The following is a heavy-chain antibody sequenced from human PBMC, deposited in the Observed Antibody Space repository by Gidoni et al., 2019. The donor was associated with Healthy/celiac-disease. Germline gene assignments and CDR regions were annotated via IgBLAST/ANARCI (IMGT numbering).Heavy chain of an antibody. CDR1: GFTFRSYA. CDR3: AKDLGITMIVVVPSPDAFDI. D-gene: IGHD3-22*01. Sequence: EVQLFESGGGLVQPGGSLRLSCAASGFTFRSYAMTWVRQAPGKGLAGVSAISGSGGSTYYADSVKGRFTISRDNSKNTLYLQMNSLRAEDTAVYYCAKDLGITMIVVVPSPDAFDIWGQGTMVTVSS. J-gene: IGHJ3*02. CDR2: ISGSGGST. V-gene: IGHV3-23*01.